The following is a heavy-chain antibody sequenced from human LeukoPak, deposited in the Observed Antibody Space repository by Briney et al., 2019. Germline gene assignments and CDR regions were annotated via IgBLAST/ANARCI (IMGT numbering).Heavy chain of an antibody. Sequence: ASVKVSCKASGYTFTSYDINWVRQATGQGLEWMGWMNPNSGNTGYAQKFQGRVTMTRNTSISTAYMELSSLRSEDTAVYYCARAVGPNTPQPDYYYYYYMDVWGKGTTVTVSS. CDR3: ARAVGPNTPQPDYYYYYYMDV. CDR1: GYTFTSYD. D-gene: IGHD4-23*01. CDR2: MNPNSGNT. V-gene: IGHV1-8*01. J-gene: IGHJ6*03.